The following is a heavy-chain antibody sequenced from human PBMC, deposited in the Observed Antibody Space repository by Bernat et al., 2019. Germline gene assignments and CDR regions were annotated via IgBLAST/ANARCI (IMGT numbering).Heavy chain of an antibody. CDR3: AKDRYGSGSSPSAFDS. D-gene: IGHD3-10*01. CDR2: IRGSGGST. CDR1: GFTFSSYA. J-gene: IGHJ3*02. Sequence: EVQLLESGGGLVQPGGSMRLSCAASGFTFSSYAMSWVRQAPGKGLEWVSGIRGSGGSTYYADAVEGRFTISRDNSKNTLYLEMKSLRDEDTAVYYCAKDRYGSGSSPSAFDSWGQGTMVTV. V-gene: IGHV3-23*01.